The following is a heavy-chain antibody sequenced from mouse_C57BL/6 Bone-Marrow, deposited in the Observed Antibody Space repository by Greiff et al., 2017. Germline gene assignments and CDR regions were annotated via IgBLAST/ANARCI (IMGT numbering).Heavy chain of an antibody. CDR3: TASTMVTTYYFDY. J-gene: IGHJ2*01. CDR2: IDPETGGT. Sequence: QVQLKESGAELVRPGASVTLSCKASGYTFTDYEMHWVKQTPVHGLEWIGAIDPETGGTAYNQKFKGKAILTADKSSSTAYMELRSLTSEDSAVYYCTASTMVTTYYFDYWGQGTTLTVSS. V-gene: IGHV1-15*01. D-gene: IGHD2-1*01. CDR1: GYTFTDYE.